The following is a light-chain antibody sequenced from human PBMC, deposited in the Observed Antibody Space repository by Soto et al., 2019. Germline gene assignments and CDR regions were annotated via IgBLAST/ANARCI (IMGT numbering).Light chain of an antibody. CDR2: DVS. J-gene: IGKJ1*01. CDR3: QQYGSSPT. V-gene: IGKV3-20*01. CDR1: QSLSGRY. Sequence: EIVMTQSPATLSVSPGERATLSCRASQSLSGRYLAWYQQKLGQAPRLLIYDVSSRASGIPDRFSGSGSGTDFTLSISRLEPEDFAVYYCQQYGSSPTFGQGTKVDI.